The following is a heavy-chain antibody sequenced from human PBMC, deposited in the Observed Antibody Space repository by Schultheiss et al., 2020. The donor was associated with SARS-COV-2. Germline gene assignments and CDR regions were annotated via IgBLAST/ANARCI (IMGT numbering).Heavy chain of an antibody. Sequence: SETLSLTCSVSGGSISSGYYYWSWIRQPAGKGLEWIGYIYYSGSTNYNPSLKSRVTISVDTSKNQFSLKLSSVTAADTAVYYCAREDWNGAFDYWGQGTLVTVSS. CDR3: AREDWNGAFDY. D-gene: IGHD1-1*01. CDR1: GGSISSGYYY. CDR2: IYYSGST. V-gene: IGHV4-61*10. J-gene: IGHJ4*02.